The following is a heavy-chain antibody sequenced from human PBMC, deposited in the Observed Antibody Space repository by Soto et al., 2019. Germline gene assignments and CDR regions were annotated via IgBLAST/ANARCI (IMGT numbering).Heavy chain of an antibody. CDR3: ARTPDYGDYYFDY. CDR2: IYYSGST. V-gene: IGHV4-31*03. D-gene: IGHD4-17*01. CDR1: GGSISSGGYY. J-gene: IGHJ4*02. Sequence: KASETLSLTCTVSGGSISSGGYYWSWIRQHPGKGLEWIGYIYYSGSTYYNPSLKSRVTISVDTSKNQFSLKLSSVTAADTAVYYCARTPDYGDYYFDYWGQGTLVTVSS.